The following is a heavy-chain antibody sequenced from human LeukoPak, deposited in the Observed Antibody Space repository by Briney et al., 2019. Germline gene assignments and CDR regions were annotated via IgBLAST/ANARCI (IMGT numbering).Heavy chain of an antibody. V-gene: IGHV3-30*18. CDR1: GFTFSSYG. J-gene: IGHJ4*02. D-gene: IGHD5-18*01. CDR3: AKLGGGYSYGYSGEVTDY. CDR2: ISYDGSNK. Sequence: PGGSLRLSCAASGFTFSSYGMHWVRQAPGKGLEWVAVISYDGSNKYYADSVKGRFTISRDNSKNTLYLQMNSLRAEDTAVYYCAKLGGGYSYGYSGEVTDYWGQGTLVTVSS.